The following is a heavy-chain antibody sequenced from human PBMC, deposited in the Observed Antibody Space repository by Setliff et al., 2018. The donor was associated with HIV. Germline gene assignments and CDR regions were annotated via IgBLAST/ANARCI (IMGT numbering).Heavy chain of an antibody. CDR2: INAGNGDT. Sequence: GASVKVSCKASGDTFTTYALHWVRQAPGQRLEWMGWINAGNGDTKSSQKFQGRVTITRDTSASTAYMELSSLRSEDTGVYYCARVLDPGIAVATHAFDIWG. CDR3: ARVLDPGIAVATHAFDI. V-gene: IGHV1-3*01. D-gene: IGHD6-19*01. J-gene: IGHJ3*02. CDR1: GDTFTTYA.